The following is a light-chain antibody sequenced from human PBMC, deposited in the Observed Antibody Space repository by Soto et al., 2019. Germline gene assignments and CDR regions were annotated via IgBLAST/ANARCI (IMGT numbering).Light chain of an antibody. V-gene: IGLV1-40*01. CDR1: SSNVGAGYA. CDR3: QSYDNSLSGSV. J-gene: IGLJ2*01. CDR2: GNS. Sequence: QTVVTQPPSVSGAPGQRVTISCTGSSSNVGAGYAVHWYQQLPETAPKLLIYGNSNRPSGVPDRFSGSKSGTSASLAITGLQAEDEADYYGQSYDNSLSGSVFGGGTKLTV.